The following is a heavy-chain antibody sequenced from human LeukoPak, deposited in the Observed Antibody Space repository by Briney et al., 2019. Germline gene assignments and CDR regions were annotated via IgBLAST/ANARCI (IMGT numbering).Heavy chain of an antibody. CDR3: ARGSGYCSGGSCYYYYYGMDV. D-gene: IGHD2-15*01. Sequence: PSETLSLTCAVYGGSFSGYYWSWIRQPPGKGLEWIGEIKHSGSTNYNPSLKSRVTISVDTSKNQFSLKLSSVTAADTAVYYCARGSGYCSGGSCYYYYYGMDVWGQGTTVTVSS. J-gene: IGHJ6*02. CDR2: IKHSGST. V-gene: IGHV4-34*01. CDR1: GGSFSGYY.